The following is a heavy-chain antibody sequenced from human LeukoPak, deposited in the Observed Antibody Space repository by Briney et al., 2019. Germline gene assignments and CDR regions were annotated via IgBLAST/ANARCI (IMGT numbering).Heavy chain of an antibody. V-gene: IGHV4-30-4*01. J-gene: IGHJ4*02. CDR3: ARSPELEPGDYFDY. CDR2: IYYSGST. Sequence: SETLSLTCTVSGGSISSGDYYWSWIRQPPGKGLEWIGYIYYSGSTYYNPSLKSRVTISVDTSKNQFSLKLSSVTAADTAVYYCARSPELEPGDYFDYWGQGTLVTVSS. D-gene: IGHD1-1*01. CDR1: GGSISSGDYY.